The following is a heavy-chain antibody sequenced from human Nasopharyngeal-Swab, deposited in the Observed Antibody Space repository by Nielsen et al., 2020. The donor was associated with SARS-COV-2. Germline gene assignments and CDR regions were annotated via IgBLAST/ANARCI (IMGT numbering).Heavy chain of an antibody. CDR3: ARDRLELRDYYYGMDV. CDR2: IWYDGSNK. D-gene: IGHD1-7*01. CDR1: GFTFSSYG. Sequence: GESLKISCAASGFTFSSYGMHWVRQAPGKGLEWVAVIWYDGSNKYYADSVKGRFTISRDNSKNTLYLQMNSLRAEDTAVYYCARDRLELRDYYYGMDVWGQGTTVTVSS. V-gene: IGHV3-33*01. J-gene: IGHJ6*02.